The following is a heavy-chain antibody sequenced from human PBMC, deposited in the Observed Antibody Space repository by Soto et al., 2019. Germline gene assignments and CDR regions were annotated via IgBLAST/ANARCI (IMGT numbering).Heavy chain of an antibody. CDR1: GGTFSSYT. CDR2: ISAYNGNT. J-gene: IGHJ4*02. D-gene: IGHD6-13*01. V-gene: IGHV1-18*01. Sequence: GASVKLSCKASGGTFSSYTRSWVRQAPGQGLEWMGWISAYNGNTNYAQKLQGRVTMTTDTSTSTAYMELRSLRSDDTAVYYCARACSSCPVDYWGQGTLVTVS. CDR3: ARACSSCPVDY.